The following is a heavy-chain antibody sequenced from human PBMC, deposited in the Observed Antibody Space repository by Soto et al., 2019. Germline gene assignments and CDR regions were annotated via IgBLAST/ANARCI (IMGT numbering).Heavy chain of an antibody. V-gene: IGHV3-30*18. Sequence: PGGSLRLSCAASGFTFSSYGMHWVRQAPGKGLEWVAVISYDGSNKYYADSVKGRFTISRDNSKNTLYLQMNSLRAEDTAVYYCAKHLIGGRLQSPFDLWGQGTQVTVSS. J-gene: IGHJ4*02. CDR3: AKHLIGGRLQSPFDL. CDR2: ISYDGSNK. D-gene: IGHD3-22*01. CDR1: GFTFSSYG.